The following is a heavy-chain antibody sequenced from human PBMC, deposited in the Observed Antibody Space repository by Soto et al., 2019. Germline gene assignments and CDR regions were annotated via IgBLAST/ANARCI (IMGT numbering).Heavy chain of an antibody. D-gene: IGHD3-3*01. Sequence: PSGTLSLTCTVSGGCISSGGYYWSWIRQHPGKGLEWIGYIYYSGSTYYNPSLKSRVTISVDTSKNQFSLKLSSVTAANTAVYYCARGGGLRFLEWLPYYYYYGMDVWGQGTTVTAP. CDR3: ARGGGLRFLEWLPYYYYYGMDV. V-gene: IGHV4-31*03. J-gene: IGHJ6*02. CDR2: IYYSGST. CDR1: GGCISSGGYY.